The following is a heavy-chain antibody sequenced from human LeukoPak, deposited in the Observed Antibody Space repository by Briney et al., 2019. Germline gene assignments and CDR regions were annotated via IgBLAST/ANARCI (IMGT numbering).Heavy chain of an antibody. CDR2: INHSGST. V-gene: IGHV4-34*01. Sequence: SSETLSLTCAVYGGSFSGYYWSWIRQPPGKGLEWIGEINHSGSTNYNPPLKSRVTISVDTSKNQFSLKLSSVTAADTAVYYCARGVGATSVFYYYYYMDVWGKGTTVTVSS. D-gene: IGHD1-26*01. J-gene: IGHJ6*03. CDR1: GGSFSGYY. CDR3: ARGVGATSVFYYYYYMDV.